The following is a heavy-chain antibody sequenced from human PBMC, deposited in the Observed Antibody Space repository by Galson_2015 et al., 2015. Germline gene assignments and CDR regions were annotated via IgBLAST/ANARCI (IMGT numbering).Heavy chain of an antibody. CDR3: ARDHSGSYLRRPIFDY. V-gene: IGHV3-48*01. CDR2: ISSSSSTI. J-gene: IGHJ4*02. Sequence: SLRLSCAASGFTFSSYSMNWVRQAPGKGLEWVSYISSSSSTIYYADSVKGRFTISRDNAKNSLYLQMNSLRAEDTAVYYCARDHSGSYLRRPIFDYWGQGTLGTVSS. D-gene: IGHD1-26*01. CDR1: GFTFSSYS.